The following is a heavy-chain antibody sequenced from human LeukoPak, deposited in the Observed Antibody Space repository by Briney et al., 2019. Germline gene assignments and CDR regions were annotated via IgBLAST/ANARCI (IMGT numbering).Heavy chain of an antibody. CDR1: GGSISSGGYY. Sequence: SQTLSLTCTASGGSISSGGYYWSWIRQHPGKGLEWIGYIYYSGSTYYNPSLKSRVTISVDTSKNQFSLKLSSVTAADTAVYYCARMVYYYDSSGPRTYYFDYWGQGTLVTVSS. D-gene: IGHD3-22*01. CDR3: ARMVYYYDSSGPRTYYFDY. J-gene: IGHJ4*02. CDR2: IYYSGST. V-gene: IGHV4-31*03.